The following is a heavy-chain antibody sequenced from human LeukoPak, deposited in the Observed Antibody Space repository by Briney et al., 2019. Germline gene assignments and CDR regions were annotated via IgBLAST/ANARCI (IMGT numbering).Heavy chain of an antibody. Sequence: GGSLRLSCAASGFTFSSYAMNWVRQAPGKGLEWVSSISNSDGSTYYADFVKGRFTITRDNSKNTLHLQMNSLRAEDTAVYYCAKSLGVGGYTRYKGFDQWGQGTLVTVSS. D-gene: IGHD5-24*01. CDR2: ISNSDGST. V-gene: IGHV3-23*01. CDR3: AKSLGVGGYTRYKGFDQ. CDR1: GFTFSSYA. J-gene: IGHJ4*02.